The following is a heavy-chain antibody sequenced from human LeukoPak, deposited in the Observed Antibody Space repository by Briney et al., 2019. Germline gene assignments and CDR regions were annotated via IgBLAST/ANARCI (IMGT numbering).Heavy chain of an antibody. Sequence: SETLSLTCAVSGASISISNWWSWVRQPPGKGLEWIGEIYHSGSTNYNPSLKSRVTISVDKSKNQSSLKLSSVTAADTAVYYCASRLYDSARNFDYWGQGTLVTVSS. V-gene: IGHV4-4*02. D-gene: IGHD3-22*01. CDR1: GASISISNW. CDR2: IYHSGST. J-gene: IGHJ4*02. CDR3: ASRLYDSARNFDY.